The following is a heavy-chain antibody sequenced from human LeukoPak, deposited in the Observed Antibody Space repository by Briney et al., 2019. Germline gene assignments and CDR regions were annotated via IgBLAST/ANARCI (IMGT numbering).Heavy chain of an antibody. CDR1: GYTFTSFG. Sequence: ASVKVSCKPSGYTFTSFGISWVRQAPGQGLEWMGWIGAYNGDTNYAQKFQGRVTMTTDTSTSTAYMDLRSLRSGDTAVYYCTRDHCRGDNCPSFDYWGQGTLVTVSS. CDR2: IGAYNGDT. D-gene: IGHD2-15*01. J-gene: IGHJ4*02. CDR3: TRDHCRGDNCPSFDY. V-gene: IGHV1-18*04.